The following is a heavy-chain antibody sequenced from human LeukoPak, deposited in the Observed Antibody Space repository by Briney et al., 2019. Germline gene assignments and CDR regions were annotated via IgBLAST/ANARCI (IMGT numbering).Heavy chain of an antibody. D-gene: IGHD1-26*01. V-gene: IGHV4-4*02. Sequence: SETLSLTCAVSGGSISSNNWWSWVRQPPGKGLEWIGEIFHSGSTNYNPSLKSRVTISVDTSKNQFSLKLSSVTAADTAVYYCARAFGGSYYYYYMDVWGKGTTVTVSS. CDR2: IFHSGST. J-gene: IGHJ6*03. CDR3: ARAFGGSYYYYYMDV. CDR1: GGSISSNNW.